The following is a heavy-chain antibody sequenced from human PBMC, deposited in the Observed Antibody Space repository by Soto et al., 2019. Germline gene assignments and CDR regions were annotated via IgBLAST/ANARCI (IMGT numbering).Heavy chain of an antibody. Sequence: PSETLSLTCTVSGGSISSGDYYWSWIRQPPGNGLEWIGYIYYSGSTYYNPSLKSRVTISVDTSKNQFSLKLSSVTAEDAAVYYCAGRGSKWLLLQSGYDAFDIWGQGTMVTVSS. CDR2: IYYSGST. CDR3: AGRGSKWLLLQSGYDAFDI. D-gene: IGHD3-22*01. V-gene: IGHV4-30-4*01. J-gene: IGHJ3*02. CDR1: GGSISSGDYY.